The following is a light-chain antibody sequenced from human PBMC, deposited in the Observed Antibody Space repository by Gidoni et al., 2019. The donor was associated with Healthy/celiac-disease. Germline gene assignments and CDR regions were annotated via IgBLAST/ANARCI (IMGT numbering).Light chain of an antibody. CDR1: SSNIGSNT. CDR3: AAWDDSLNGVV. V-gene: IGLV1-44*01. CDR2: SNN. J-gene: IGLJ2*01. Sequence: QSVLTQPPSASGTPGQRVTTSCSGTSSNIGSNTVNWYQQLPGTAPKLLNYSNNQRPSGVPDRFSGSKSGTSASLAISGLQSEDEADYYCAAWDDSLNGVVFGGGTKLTVL.